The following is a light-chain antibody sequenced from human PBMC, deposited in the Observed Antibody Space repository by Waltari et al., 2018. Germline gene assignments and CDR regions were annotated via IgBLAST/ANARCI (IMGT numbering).Light chain of an antibody. CDR3: QVWDSSSDHVV. V-gene: IGLV3-21*02. Sequence: SYVLTQPPSVSVAPGQTASLSRGGAKIASQSVNSYQKKSGQAPLLVVYDDSDRPSGIPARFSGSKSGNTATLTISRVEAGDEADYYCQVWDSSSDHVVFGGGTKLTVL. CDR2: DDS. J-gene: IGLJ2*01. CDR1: KIASQS.